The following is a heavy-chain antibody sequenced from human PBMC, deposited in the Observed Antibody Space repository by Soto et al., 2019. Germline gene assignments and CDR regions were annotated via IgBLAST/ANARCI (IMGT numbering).Heavy chain of an antibody. CDR2: INHSGST. CDR3: ARDKITGLFDY. D-gene: IGHD2-8*02. J-gene: IGHJ4*02. CDR1: GGSFSGYY. V-gene: IGHV4-34*01. Sequence: QVQLQQWGAGLLKPSETLSLTCAVYGGSFSGYYWTWIRQPPGTGLEWIGEINHSGSTNYNPSLKSRVTISVDTSKTQFSLKLTSVTAAATVVYYCARDKITGLFDYWGQGTLVTVSS.